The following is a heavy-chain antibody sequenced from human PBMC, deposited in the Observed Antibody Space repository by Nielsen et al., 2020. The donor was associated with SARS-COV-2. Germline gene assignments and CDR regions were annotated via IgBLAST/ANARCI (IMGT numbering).Heavy chain of an antibody. CDR1: GFTFDDYA. Sequence: SLKISCAASGFTFDDYAMHWVRQAPGKGLEWVSGISWNSGSIGYADSVKGRFTISRDNAKNSLYLQMNSLRAEDTALYYCTTGRWFDPWGQGTLVTVSS. J-gene: IGHJ5*02. CDR2: ISWNSGSI. V-gene: IGHV3-9*01. CDR3: TTGRWFDP.